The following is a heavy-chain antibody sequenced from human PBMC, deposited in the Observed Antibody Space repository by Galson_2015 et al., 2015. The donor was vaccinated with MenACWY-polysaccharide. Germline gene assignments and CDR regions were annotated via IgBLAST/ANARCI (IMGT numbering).Heavy chain of an antibody. V-gene: IGHV1-69*04. D-gene: IGHD2-15*01. CDR2: VIPLADRT. CDR1: GGTFTDYG. CDR3: ARADCSGKTCYFAF. Sequence: SVKVSCKGSGGTFTDYGFGWVRQAPGQGLEWMGRVIPLADRTNYAPRFQGRVTVTADRSTSTTYMELSSLAPEDTAVYYCARADCSGKTCYFAFWGQGSLVTVSS. J-gene: IGHJ4*02.